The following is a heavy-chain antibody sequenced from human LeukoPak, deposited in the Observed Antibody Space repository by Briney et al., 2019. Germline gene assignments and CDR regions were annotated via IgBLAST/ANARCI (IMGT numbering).Heavy chain of an antibody. CDR1: GDSISNTYYY. J-gene: IGHJ4*02. Sequence: PSETLSLTCTVSGDSISNTYYYWDWIRQPPGKGLDWIGSIYYSGSTYYNPSLKSRVTISVDTSMNQFSLRLASVTAADTAVFFCARRNRGVVGAPFDHWGQGTLATVSS. CDR3: ARRNRGVVGAPFDH. V-gene: IGHV4-39*01. D-gene: IGHD1-26*01. CDR2: IYYSGST.